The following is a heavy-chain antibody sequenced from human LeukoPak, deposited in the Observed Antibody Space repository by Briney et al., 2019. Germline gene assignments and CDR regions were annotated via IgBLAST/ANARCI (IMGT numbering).Heavy chain of an antibody. CDR3: ARHDYDTTGYRRDYYFDY. J-gene: IGHJ4*01. Sequence: SETPSLTCTVSGGSVSSSSYYWGWLRQPPGKGLEWIGSIYYSGYTYNNPSLKSRLTMSVDTSENQFSLKLSSVTAADTAVYYCARHDYDTTGYRRDYYFDYWGHGTLVAVSS. CDR1: GGSVSSSSYY. CDR2: IYYSGYT. D-gene: IGHD3-22*01. V-gene: IGHV4-39*01.